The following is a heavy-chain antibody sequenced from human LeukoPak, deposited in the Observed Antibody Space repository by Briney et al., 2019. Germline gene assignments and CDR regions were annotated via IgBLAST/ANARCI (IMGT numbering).Heavy chain of an antibody. CDR2: IYYSGST. CDR1: GGSISSYY. D-gene: IGHD4-17*01. Sequence: SETLSLTCIVSGGSISSYYWSWIRQPPGKGLEWIGSIYYSGSTNYNPSLKSRVTISVDTSKNQFSLKLSSVTAADTAVYYCARDHGNYLYYFDYWGQGTLVTVSS. J-gene: IGHJ4*02. CDR3: ARDHGNYLYYFDY. V-gene: IGHV4-59*01.